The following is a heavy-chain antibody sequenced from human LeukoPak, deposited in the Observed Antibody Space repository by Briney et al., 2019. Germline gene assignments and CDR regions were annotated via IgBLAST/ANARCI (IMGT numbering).Heavy chain of an antibody. CDR3: ARAPVYYDESRGHLKISNWYLDL. J-gene: IGHJ2*01. CDR1: GFTFSSYE. Sequence: GGSLRLSCAASGFTFSSYEMNWVRQAPGKGLEWVSYISSSGSIIYYADSVKGRFTISRDNAKNSLYLQMNSLRAEDTAVFYCARAPVYYDESRGHLKISNWYLDLWGRGTLVTVSS. V-gene: IGHV3-48*03. D-gene: IGHD3-22*01. CDR2: ISSSGSII.